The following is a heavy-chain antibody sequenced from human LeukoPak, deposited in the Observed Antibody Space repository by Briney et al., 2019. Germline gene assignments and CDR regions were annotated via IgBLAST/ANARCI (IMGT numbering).Heavy chain of an antibody. D-gene: IGHD6-13*01. CDR3: ATPRIVAAGTGFDY. J-gene: IGHJ4*02. Sequence: SETLSLTCAVYGGSFSVYYWSWIRQPPGKGLEWIGEINHSGDTNYNSSLKSRVTISLDRSKNQFSLNLTSVTAADTAVYYCATPRIVAAGTGFDYWGQGTLVTVSS. CDR2: INHSGDT. V-gene: IGHV4-34*01. CDR1: GGSFSVYY.